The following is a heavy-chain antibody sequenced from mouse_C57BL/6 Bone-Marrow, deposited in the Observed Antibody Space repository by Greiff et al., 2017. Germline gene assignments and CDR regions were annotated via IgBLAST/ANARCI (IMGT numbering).Heavy chain of an antibody. V-gene: IGHV1-59*01. D-gene: IGHD2-1*01. Sequence: VKLQQPGAELVRPGTSVKLSCKASGYTFTSYWMHWVKQRPGQGLEWIGVIDPSDSYTNYNQKFKGKATLTLDTSSSTAYMQLSSLTSEDSAVYYCAYGNYGGFDYWGQGTTLTVSS. CDR3: AYGNYGGFDY. J-gene: IGHJ2*01. CDR2: IDPSDSYT. CDR1: GYTFTSYW.